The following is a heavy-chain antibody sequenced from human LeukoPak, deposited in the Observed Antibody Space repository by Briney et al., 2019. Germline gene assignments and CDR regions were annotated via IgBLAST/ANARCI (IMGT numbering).Heavy chain of an antibody. CDR2: INHSGST. V-gene: IGHV4-34*01. D-gene: IGHD2-15*01. CDR3: ARYHAVRYCSGGSCYSSRPNWFDP. Sequence: SETLSLTCAVYGGSFSGYYWSWIRQPPGKGLEWIGEINHSGSTNYNPSLKSRVTISVDTSKNQFSLKLSSVTAADTAVYYCARYHAVRYCSGGSCYSSRPNWFDPWGQGTLVTVSS. CDR1: GGSFSGYY. J-gene: IGHJ5*02.